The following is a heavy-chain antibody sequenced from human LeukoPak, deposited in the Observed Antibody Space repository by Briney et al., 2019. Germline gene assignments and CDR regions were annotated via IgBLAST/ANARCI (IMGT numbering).Heavy chain of an antibody. CDR2: IYYSGST. Sequence: SETLSLTCTVSGGSISSSSYYWGWIRQPPGKGLEWIGSIYYSGSTYYNPSLKSRVTISVDTPKNQFSLKLSSVTAADTAVYYCDRGEVGAGLFDYWGQGTLVTVSS. D-gene: IGHD1-26*01. J-gene: IGHJ4*02. CDR1: GGSISSSSYY. CDR3: DRGEVGAGLFDY. V-gene: IGHV4-39*01.